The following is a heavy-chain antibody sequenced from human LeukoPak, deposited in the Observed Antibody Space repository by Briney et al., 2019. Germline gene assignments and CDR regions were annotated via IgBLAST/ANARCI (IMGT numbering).Heavy chain of an antibody. CDR3: ARDPISSSSKIYWYFDL. CDR2: IYYSGNT. V-gene: IGHV4-59*01. D-gene: IGHD6-6*01. J-gene: IGHJ2*01. Sequence: SETLSLTCTVSGGSISSYYWNWIRQPPGKGLEWIGYIYYSGNTNYNPSLKSRVTISVDTSKNQFSLKLSSVTAADTAVYYCARDPISSSSKIYWYFDLWGRGTLVTVSS. CDR1: GGSISSYY.